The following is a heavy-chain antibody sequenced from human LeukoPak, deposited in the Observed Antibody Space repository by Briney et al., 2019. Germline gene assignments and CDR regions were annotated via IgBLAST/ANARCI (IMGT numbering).Heavy chain of an antibody. CDR2: ISDNGDGT. CDR1: GFTFNNYP. J-gene: IGHJ4*02. CDR3: GRDWKVDY. Sequence: GGSLRLSCAASGFTFNNYPMTWVRQAPGKGLEWVSAISDNGDGTKYAASVKGRFTISRDNSKNTLYLQMNSLRVEDTAMYYCGRDWKVDYWGQGTLVTVSS. V-gene: IGHV3-23*01. D-gene: IGHD1-1*01.